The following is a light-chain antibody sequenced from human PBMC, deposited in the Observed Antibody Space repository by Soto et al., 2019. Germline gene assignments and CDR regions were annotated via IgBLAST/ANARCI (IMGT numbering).Light chain of an antibody. J-gene: IGKJ5*01. V-gene: IGKV1-5*01. CDR3: QQYYRPWIT. CDR1: QSISSY. Sequence: DIQMTQSPSSLSASVGDRAPLTSRASQSISSYLNWYQQKPGKAPKLLIYDASTLERGVPSRFSGTGSGTEFTLTISSLQPDEFATYYCQQYYRPWITFGLGTRLEIK. CDR2: DAS.